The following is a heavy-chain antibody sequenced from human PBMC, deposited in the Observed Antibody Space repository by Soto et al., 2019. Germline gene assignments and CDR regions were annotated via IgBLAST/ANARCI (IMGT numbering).Heavy chain of an antibody. J-gene: IGHJ6*02. V-gene: IGHV3-33*01. Sequence: GGSLRLSCAASGFTFSSYGMHWVRQAPGKGLEWVAVIWYDGSNKYYADSVKGRFTISRDNSKNTLYLQMNSLRAEDTAVYYCARDSAYYGSGSYDGMDVWGQGTTVTVSS. D-gene: IGHD3-10*01. CDR3: ARDSAYYGSGSYDGMDV. CDR2: IWYDGSNK. CDR1: GFTFSSYG.